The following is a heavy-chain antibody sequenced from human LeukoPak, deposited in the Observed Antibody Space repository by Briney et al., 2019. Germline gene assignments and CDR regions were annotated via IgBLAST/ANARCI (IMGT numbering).Heavy chain of an antibody. J-gene: IGHJ4*02. V-gene: IGHV1-2*02. CDR1: GYTFTGYY. CDR2: INPNSGGT. Sequence: EALVKVSCKASGYTFTGYYMHWVRQAPGQGLEWMGWINPNSGGTNYAQKFQGRVTMTRDTSISTAYMELSRLRSDDTAVYYCARMGSGSSSSSNYWGQGTLVTVSS. CDR3: ARMGSGSSSSSNY. D-gene: IGHD6-6*01.